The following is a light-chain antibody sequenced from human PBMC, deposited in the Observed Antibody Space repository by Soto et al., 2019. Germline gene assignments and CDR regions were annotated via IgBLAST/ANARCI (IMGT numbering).Light chain of an antibody. CDR1: QSVTSSY. CDR3: HQYGGSPPYT. CDR2: GAS. V-gene: IGKV3-20*01. J-gene: IGKJ2*01. Sequence: EVVLTQSPGTLSLSPGGRATLSCRASQSVTSSYFAWYQQRPGQAPRLLIYGASSRATGIPDRFSGSGSGTDFTLTISGLEPEDFAVYYCHQYGGSPPYTFGQGTKVDIK.